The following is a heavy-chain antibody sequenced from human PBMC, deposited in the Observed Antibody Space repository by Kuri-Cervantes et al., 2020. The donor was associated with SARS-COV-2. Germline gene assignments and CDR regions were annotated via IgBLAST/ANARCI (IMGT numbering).Heavy chain of an antibody. CDR2: IYYSGST. V-gene: IGHV4-34*01. CDR1: GGSFSGYY. Sequence: SQTLSLTCAGYGGSFSGYYWGWIRQPPGKGLEWIGSIYYSGSTYYNPSLKSRVTISVDTSKNQFSLKLSSVTAADTAVYYCARYGPPRYYFDYWGQGTLVTVSS. J-gene: IGHJ4*02. CDR3: ARYGPPRYYFDY. D-gene: IGHD4-17*01.